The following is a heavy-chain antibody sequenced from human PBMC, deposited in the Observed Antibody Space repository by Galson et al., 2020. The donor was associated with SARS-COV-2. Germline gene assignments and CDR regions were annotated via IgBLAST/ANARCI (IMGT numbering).Heavy chain of an antibody. Sequence: QLGESLKISCVASGFTFSSYWMNWVRQAPGKGLEWVANIKQDGSEKYYVDSVKGRFTISRDNSKNTLYLQMNSLRAEDTAVYYCAKASNYGNAFDIWGQGTMVTVSS. J-gene: IGHJ3*02. V-gene: IGHV3-7*03. CDR3: AKASNYGNAFDI. D-gene: IGHD4-4*01. CDR2: IKQDGSEK. CDR1: GFTFSSYW.